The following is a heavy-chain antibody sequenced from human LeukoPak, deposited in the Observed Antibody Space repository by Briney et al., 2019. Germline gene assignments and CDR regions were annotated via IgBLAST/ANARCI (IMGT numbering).Heavy chain of an antibody. V-gene: IGHV3-23*01. Sequence: PGGSLRLSCAASGFTFSSYAMSWVRQAPGKGLEWVSAISGSGGSTYYADSVKGRFTISRDNSKNTLSLQMNSLRAEDTAVYYCAKPKSLTYDILTGYDFWGQGTLVTVSS. D-gene: IGHD3-9*01. J-gene: IGHJ4*02. CDR3: AKPKSLTYDILTGYDF. CDR1: GFTFSSYA. CDR2: ISGSGGST.